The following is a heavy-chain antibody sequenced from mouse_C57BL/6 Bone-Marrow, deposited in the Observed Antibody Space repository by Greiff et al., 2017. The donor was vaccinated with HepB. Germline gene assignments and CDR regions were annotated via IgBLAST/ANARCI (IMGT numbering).Heavy chain of an antibody. CDR2: IYPRSGNT. J-gene: IGHJ3*01. CDR3: AARQLRLLAY. D-gene: IGHD3-2*02. CDR1: GYTFTSYG. V-gene: IGHV1-81*01. Sequence: VQLQQSGAELARPGASVKLSCKASGYTFTSYGISWVKQRTGQGLEWIGEIYPRSGNTYYNEKFKGKATLTADKSSSTAYMELRSLTSEDSAVYYCAARQLRLLAYWGQGTLVTVSA.